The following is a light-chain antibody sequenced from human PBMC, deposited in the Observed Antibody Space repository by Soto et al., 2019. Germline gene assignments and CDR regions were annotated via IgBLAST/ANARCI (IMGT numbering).Light chain of an antibody. V-gene: IGKV1-39*01. CDR1: QSITDY. J-gene: IGKJ5*01. CDR3: QQTYITPFT. Sequence: DIQMPQSPSSLSASVGDRVTITCRASQSITDYLNWYQQKPGKAPKLLIYAASSLHSGVPSRFSASGSGTDFTPTISRLQPEDFATYVCQQTYITPFTSGQGTRLEIK. CDR2: AAS.